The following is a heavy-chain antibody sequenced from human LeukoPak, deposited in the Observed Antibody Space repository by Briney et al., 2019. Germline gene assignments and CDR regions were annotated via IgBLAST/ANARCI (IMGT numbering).Heavy chain of an antibody. CDR3: ARDWTDTAMGVFDY. CDR1: GFTFSSCW. D-gene: IGHD5-18*01. J-gene: IGHJ4*02. V-gene: IGHV3-7*01. Sequence: GGSLRLSCAASGFTFSSCWMSWVRQAPGKGLEWVANIKQDGSEKYYVDSVKGRFIISRDNAKNSLYLQMNSLRAEDTAVYYCARDWTDTAMGVFDYWGQGTLVTVSS. CDR2: IKQDGSEK.